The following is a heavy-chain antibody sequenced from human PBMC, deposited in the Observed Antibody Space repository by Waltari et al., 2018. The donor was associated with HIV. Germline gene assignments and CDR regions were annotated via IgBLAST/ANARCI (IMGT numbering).Heavy chain of an antibody. CDR1: GGSISSSSYY. J-gene: IGHJ3*02. CDR2: IYYSGST. Sequence: QLQLQESGPGLVKPSETLSLTCTVSGGSISSSSYYWGWIRQPPGKGLEWLGSIYYSGSTYYNPSLKSRVTISVDTSKNQFSLKLSSVTAADTAVYYCARLFQETDAFDIWGQGTMVTVSS. V-gene: IGHV4-39*01. CDR3: ARLFQETDAFDI.